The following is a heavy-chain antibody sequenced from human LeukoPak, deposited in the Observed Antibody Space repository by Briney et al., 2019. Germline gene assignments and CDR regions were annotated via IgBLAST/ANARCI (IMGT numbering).Heavy chain of an antibody. V-gene: IGHV4-31*03. CDR2: IGYTGDT. Sequence: SQTLSLTCTVSGGSISSGAYYWSWVRQLPEKGLDWIGYIGYTGDTYYNPSLRSRATISKDTSKTQFSLRLNSLTAADTAVYYCARATYSGYASDAFDIWGQGTMVTVSS. CDR1: GGSISSGAYY. CDR3: ARATYSGYASDAFDI. J-gene: IGHJ3*02. D-gene: IGHD5-12*01.